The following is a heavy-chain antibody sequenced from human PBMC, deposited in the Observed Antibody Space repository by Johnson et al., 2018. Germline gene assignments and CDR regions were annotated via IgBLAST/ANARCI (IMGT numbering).Heavy chain of an antibody. Sequence: EVQLVESGGGLVQPGGSLRLSCAASGFTFSDYYMDWVRQAPGKGLEWVARTRDKARGYTTEYAASVKDRFTVSRDDSKNSVYLQMNSLRAEDTAVYYCVRDSFIMPYYYGMDVWGQGTTVTVSS. V-gene: IGHV3-72*01. CDR2: TRDKARGYTT. J-gene: IGHJ6*02. D-gene: IGHD3-10*01. CDR1: GFTFSDYY. CDR3: VRDSFIMPYYYGMDV.